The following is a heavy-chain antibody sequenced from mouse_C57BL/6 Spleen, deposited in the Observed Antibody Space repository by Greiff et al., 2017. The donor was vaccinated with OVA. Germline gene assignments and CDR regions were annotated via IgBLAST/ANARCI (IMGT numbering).Heavy chain of an antibody. J-gene: IGHJ2*01. Sequence: VQLQQSGPEVVKPGASVKISCKASGYTFTDYYMNWVKQSHGKSLEWIGDINPNNGGTSYNQKFKGKATLTVDKSSSTAYMELRSLTSEDSAVYYCAGSTMDYWGQGTTLTVSS. V-gene: IGHV1-26*01. CDR2: INPNNGGT. CDR1: GYTFTDYY. CDR3: AGSTMDY. D-gene: IGHD2-1*01.